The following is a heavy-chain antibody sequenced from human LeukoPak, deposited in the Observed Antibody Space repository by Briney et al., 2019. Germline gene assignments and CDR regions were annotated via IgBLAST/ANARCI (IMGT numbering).Heavy chain of an antibody. J-gene: IGHJ4*02. CDR1: GGSFSGYY. V-gene: IGHV4-34*01. CDR3: ARGGGLRLGELSHH. D-gene: IGHD3-16*02. CDR2: INHSGST. Sequence: NPSETLSLTCAVYGGSFSGYYWSWIRQPPGKGLEWIGEINHSGSTNYNPSLKSRVTISVDTSKNQFSLKLSSVTAADTAVYYCARGGGLRLGELSHHWGQGTLVTVSS.